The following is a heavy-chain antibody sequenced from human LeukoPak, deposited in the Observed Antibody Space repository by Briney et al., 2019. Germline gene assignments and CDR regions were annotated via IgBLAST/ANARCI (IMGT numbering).Heavy chain of an antibody. J-gene: IGHJ4*02. CDR1: GGSFSGYY. CDR2: INHSGST. V-gene: IGHV4-34*01. Sequence: KPSETLSLTCAVYGGSFSGYYWNWIRQPPGKGLEWIGEINHSGSTNYNPSLKNRVTMSVDTSKNQFSLKLSSVTAADTGVYYCAGVDDYWGQGTLVTVSS. CDR3: AGVDDY.